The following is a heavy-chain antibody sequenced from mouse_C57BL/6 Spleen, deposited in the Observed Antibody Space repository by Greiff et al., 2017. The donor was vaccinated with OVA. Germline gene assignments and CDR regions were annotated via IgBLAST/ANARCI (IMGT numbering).Heavy chain of an antibody. D-gene: IGHD4-1*01. J-gene: IGHJ4*01. V-gene: IGHV1-15*01. Sequence: VQVVESGAELVRPGASVTLSCKASGYTFTDYEMHWVKQTPVHGLEWIGAIDPKTGGTAYNQKFKGKAILTADKSSSTAYMELRSLTSEDSAVYYCSTGRNAMDYWGQGTSVTVSS. CDR2: IDPKTGGT. CDR1: GYTFTDYE. CDR3: STGRNAMDY.